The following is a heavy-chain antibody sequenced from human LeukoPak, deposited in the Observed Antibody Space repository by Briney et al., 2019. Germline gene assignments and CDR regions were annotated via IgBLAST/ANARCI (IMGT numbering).Heavy chain of an antibody. J-gene: IGHJ4*02. CDR1: GFTFSSYW. CDR3: ARTITATGPVGH. Sequence: GGSLRLSCAASGFTFSSYWMHWVRQAPGKGLVWVSRINNDGSSTTYADSVKGRFTISRDNAKYTLYLQMNSLRAEDTAVYYCARTITATGPVGHCGQGTLVTVSS. V-gene: IGHV3-74*01. CDR2: INNDGSST. D-gene: IGHD6-25*01.